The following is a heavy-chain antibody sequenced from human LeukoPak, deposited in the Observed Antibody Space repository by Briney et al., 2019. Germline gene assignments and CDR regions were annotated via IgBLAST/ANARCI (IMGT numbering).Heavy chain of an antibody. Sequence: GGSLRLSCAASGLTFSSYAMSWVRQAPGKGLDWVSTISGTGGSTYYGDSVKGRFTISRDNSKNTLYLQMNSLRAEDTAVYYCAKGGKWDVTPFDYWGQGTLVTVSS. CDR1: GLTFSSYA. D-gene: IGHD1-26*01. CDR2: ISGTGGST. CDR3: AKGGKWDVTPFDY. V-gene: IGHV3-23*01. J-gene: IGHJ4*02.